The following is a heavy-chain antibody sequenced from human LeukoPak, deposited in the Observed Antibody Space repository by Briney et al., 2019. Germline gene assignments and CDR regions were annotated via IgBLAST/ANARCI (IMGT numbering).Heavy chain of an antibody. Sequence: GGSLRLSCAASGFTFSSYSMNWVRQAPGKGLEWVSYISSSSSTIYYADSVKGRFTISRDNSKNTLYLQMNSLRAEDTAVYYCARVSDSSGYYPFDYWGQGTLVTVSS. D-gene: IGHD3-22*01. CDR3: ARVSDSSGYYPFDY. CDR1: GFTFSSYS. V-gene: IGHV3-48*01. J-gene: IGHJ4*02. CDR2: ISSSSSTI.